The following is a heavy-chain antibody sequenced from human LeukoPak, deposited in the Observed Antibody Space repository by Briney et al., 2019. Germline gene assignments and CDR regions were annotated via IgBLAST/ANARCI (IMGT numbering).Heavy chain of an antibody. J-gene: IGHJ5*02. CDR3: ARDPGRRFDP. CDR1: GLTLSSFW. V-gene: IGHV3-7*01. CDR2: INQDGSEE. Sequence: GGSLRLSCAASGLTLSSFWMAWVRQAPGKGLEWVANINQDGSEERYVDAVKGRFTISRDNAKNSVHLQMNSLRVEDTAVYYCARDPGRRFDPWGQGTLVTVSS. D-gene: IGHD1-14*01.